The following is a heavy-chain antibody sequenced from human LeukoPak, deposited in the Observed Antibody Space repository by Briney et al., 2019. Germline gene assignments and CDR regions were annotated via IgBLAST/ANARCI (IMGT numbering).Heavy chain of an antibody. CDR1: GFIFSSYA. D-gene: IGHD4-11*01. Sequence: GGSLRLSCAASGFIFSSYAMSWVRQAPGKGLEWVSTISGSGGSTYYADSVKGRFTISRDDFRKTVSLQMDGLRVEDTAVYYCAKDAQRGFDYSNSLEHWGQGSLVTVSS. CDR2: ISGSGGST. CDR3: AKDAQRGFDYSNSLEH. J-gene: IGHJ5*02. V-gene: IGHV3-23*01.